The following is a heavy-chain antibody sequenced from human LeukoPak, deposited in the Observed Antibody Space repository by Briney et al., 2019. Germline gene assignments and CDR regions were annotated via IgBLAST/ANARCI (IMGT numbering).Heavy chain of an antibody. CDR3: AREMGPVAVAGTDFDY. V-gene: IGHV4-4*07. Sequence: SETLSLTCTVSGGSISSYYWSWIRQPAGKGLEWIGRIYTSGSTNYNPSLKSRVTMSVDTSKNQFSLKLSSVPAADTAVYYCAREMGPVAVAGTDFDYWGQGTLVTVSS. J-gene: IGHJ4*02. D-gene: IGHD6-19*01. CDR1: GGSISSYY. CDR2: IYTSGST.